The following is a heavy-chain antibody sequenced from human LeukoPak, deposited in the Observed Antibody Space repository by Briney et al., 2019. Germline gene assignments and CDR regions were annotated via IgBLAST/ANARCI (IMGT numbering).Heavy chain of an antibody. CDR3: ARAPYYYGSGYDAFDI. D-gene: IGHD3-10*01. CDR1: GYTFTGYH. Sequence: ASVKVSCKASGYTFTGYHMHWVRQAPGQGLEWMGWINPNSGGTNYAQKFQGRVTMTRDTSISTAYMELSRLRSDDTAVYYCARAPYYYGSGYDAFDIWGQGTMVTVSS. CDR2: INPNSGGT. V-gene: IGHV1-2*02. J-gene: IGHJ3*02.